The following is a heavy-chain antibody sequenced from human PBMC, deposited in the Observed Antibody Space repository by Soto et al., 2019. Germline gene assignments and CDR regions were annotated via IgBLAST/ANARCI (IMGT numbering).Heavy chain of an antibody. V-gene: IGHV1-8*01. J-gene: IGHJ4*02. CDR1: GYTFTNYD. CDR3: VTCARSGWDTGVY. Sequence: QVQLVQSGAEVKKPGASVRVSCQTSGYTFTNYDINWVRQAAGQGLEWMGWMSPNSGNTGYAQICQGRVSMTRDTSISTAYMELSSLRSEDTAVYYCVTCARSGWDTGVYWGQGTLVTVSS. CDR2: MSPNSGNT. D-gene: IGHD6-19*01.